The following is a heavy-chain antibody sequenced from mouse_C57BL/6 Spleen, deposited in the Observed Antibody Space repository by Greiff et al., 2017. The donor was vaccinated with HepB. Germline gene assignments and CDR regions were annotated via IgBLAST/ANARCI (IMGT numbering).Heavy chain of an antibody. CDR2: ISSGSSTI. J-gene: IGHJ3*01. Sequence: EVQVVESGGGLVKPGGSLKLSCAASGFTFSDYGMHWVRQAPEKGLEWVAYISSGSSTIYYADTLKGRFTISRDNAKNTLFLQMTSLRSEDTAMYYCARPHCSSYVGFAYWGQGTLVTVSA. V-gene: IGHV5-17*01. D-gene: IGHD1-1*01. CDR1: GFTFSDYG. CDR3: ARPHCSSYVGFAY.